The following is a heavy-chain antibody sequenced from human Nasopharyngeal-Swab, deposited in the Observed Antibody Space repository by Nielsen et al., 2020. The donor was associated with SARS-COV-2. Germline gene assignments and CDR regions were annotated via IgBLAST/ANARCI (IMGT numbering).Heavy chain of an antibody. V-gene: IGHV3-30*18. J-gene: IGHJ4*02. CDR2: ISYDGSNQ. CDR3: ANDSPLGSSGYLIHS. CDR1: GFTFSSYA. D-gene: IGHD6-13*01. Sequence: GGSLRLSCAASGFTFSSYAMHWVRQAPGKGLEWVAIISYDGSNQYSADAVRGRSTISRDNSRNSLSLQMNSLTTEDTAVYYCANDSPLGSSGYLIHSWGQGTLVTVSS.